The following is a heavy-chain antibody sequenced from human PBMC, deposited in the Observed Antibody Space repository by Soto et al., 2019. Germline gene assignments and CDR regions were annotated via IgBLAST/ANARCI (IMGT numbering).Heavy chain of an antibody. Sequence: QVRLQESGPGLVKPSETLSLTCTVSGGSISSYYWSWIRQPPGKGLEWIGYMYNTGSTIYNPSLKSRVTIPVDTSKNPSSLKLTSVTAADTAVYYCARDLWGYCGADCYPLDVWGQGTTVTVSS. CDR3: ARDLWGYCGADCYPLDV. V-gene: IGHV4-59*01. D-gene: IGHD2-21*02. J-gene: IGHJ6*02. CDR2: MYNTGST. CDR1: GGSISSYY.